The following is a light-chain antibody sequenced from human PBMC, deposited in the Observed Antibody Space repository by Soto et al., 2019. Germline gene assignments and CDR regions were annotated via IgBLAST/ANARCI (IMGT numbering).Light chain of an antibody. CDR1: QSIRNY. CDR2: AAS. CDR3: QQSYSTPLT. J-gene: IGKJ4*01. V-gene: IGKV1-39*01. Sequence: DIQMTQSPSSLSSSVGDRVTITCRASQSIRNYLNWYQQKPGRAPKLLIYAASSLQSGVPPRFSGSGSGTDFTLTISSLQPEDFATYYCQQSYSTPLTFGGGTKVDIK.